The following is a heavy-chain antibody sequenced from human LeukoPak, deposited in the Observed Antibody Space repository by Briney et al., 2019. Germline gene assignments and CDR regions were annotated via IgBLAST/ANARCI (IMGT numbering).Heavy chain of an antibody. V-gene: IGHV1-69*06. Sequence: ASVKVSCKASGGTFSSYAISWVRQAPGQGLEWMGGIIPIFGTANYAQKFQGRVTITADKSTSTAYMELSSLRSEDTAVYYCAIPSGAQLLWGSDAFDIWGQGTMVTVSS. J-gene: IGHJ3*02. D-gene: IGHD3-16*01. CDR3: AIPSGAQLLWGSDAFDI. CDR2: IIPIFGTA. CDR1: GGTFSSYA.